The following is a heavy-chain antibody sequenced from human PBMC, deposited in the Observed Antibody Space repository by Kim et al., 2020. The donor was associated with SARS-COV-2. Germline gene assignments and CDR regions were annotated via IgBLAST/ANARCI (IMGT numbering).Heavy chain of an antibody. D-gene: IGHD5-18*01. V-gene: IGHV4-31*02. J-gene: IGHJ4*02. Sequence: NPSLKSRVTISVDTSKNQFSLKLSSVTAADTAEYYCASLKRGYSYGSFDYWGQGTLVTVSS. CDR3: ASLKRGYSYGSFDY.